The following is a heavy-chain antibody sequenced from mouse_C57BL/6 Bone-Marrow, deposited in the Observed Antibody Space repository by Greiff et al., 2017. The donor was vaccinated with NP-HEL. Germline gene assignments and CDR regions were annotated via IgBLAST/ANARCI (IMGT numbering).Heavy chain of an antibody. CDR2: IYPGGGYT. CDR3: ARTPGIYAMDY. CDR1: GYTFTNYW. Sequence: QVHVKQSGAELVRPGTSVKMSCKASGYTFTNYWIGWAKQRPGHGLEWIGDIYPGGGYTNYNEKFKGKATLTADKSSSTAYMQFSSLTSEDSAIYYCARTPGIYAMDYWGQGTSVTVSS. V-gene: IGHV1-63*01. J-gene: IGHJ4*01.